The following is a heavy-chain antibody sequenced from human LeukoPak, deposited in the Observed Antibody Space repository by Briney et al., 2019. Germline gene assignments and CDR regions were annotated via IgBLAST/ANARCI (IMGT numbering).Heavy chain of an antibody. J-gene: IGHJ4*02. CDR3: GGHMSTKFTMIVD. Sequence: SETLSLTCTVSGGSISSYYWSWIRQPAGKGLEWIVRIYTSGSTNYNPSLKSRVTMSVDTSKNHFSLNPSSVTATDTDVYSCGGHMSTKFTMIVDWGQGTLVTVSS. CDR1: GGSISSYY. D-gene: IGHD3-22*01. V-gene: IGHV4-4*07. CDR2: IYTSGST.